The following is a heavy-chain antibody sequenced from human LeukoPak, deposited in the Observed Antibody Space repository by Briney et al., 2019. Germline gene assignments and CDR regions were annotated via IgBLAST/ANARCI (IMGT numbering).Heavy chain of an antibody. Sequence: SETLSLTCTVSGGSINSYYWSWIRQPPGKGLEWIGDIYYSGSPDYSPSLKSRVTISVDTSKNQFSLKLSSVTAADTAVYYCARNYYYDSSGYYHTEGSLAFDIWGQGTMVTVSS. CDR2: IYYSGSP. J-gene: IGHJ3*02. CDR3: ARNYYYDSSGYYHTEGSLAFDI. V-gene: IGHV4-59*01. D-gene: IGHD3-22*01. CDR1: GGSINSYY.